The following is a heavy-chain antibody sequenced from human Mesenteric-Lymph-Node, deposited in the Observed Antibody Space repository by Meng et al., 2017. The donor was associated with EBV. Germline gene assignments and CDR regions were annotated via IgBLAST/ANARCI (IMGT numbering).Heavy chain of an antibody. D-gene: IGHD2-15*01. CDR1: GGSISSSSYY. CDR2: IYYSGST. V-gene: IGHV4-39*07. CDR3: ARDRAVVVAATPNWFDP. Sequence: LQLQESGPGLVKPSATLSLTCTVSGGSISSSSYYWGWIRQPPGKGLEWIGNIYYSGSTYYNPSLKSRVTISLDTSKSQFSLKLSSVTAADTAVYYCARDRAVVVAATPNWFDPWGQGTLVTVSS. J-gene: IGHJ5*02.